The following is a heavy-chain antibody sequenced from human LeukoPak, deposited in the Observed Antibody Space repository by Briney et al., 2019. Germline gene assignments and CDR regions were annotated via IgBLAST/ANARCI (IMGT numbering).Heavy chain of an antibody. CDR2: IIPIFGTA. J-gene: IGHJ4*02. V-gene: IGHV1-69*05. D-gene: IGHD5-18*01. CDR3: ARDRGRGYSYGYDLDY. CDR1: GGTFSSYA. Sequence: SVKVSCKASGGTFSSYAISWVRQAPGQGLEWMGRIIPIFGTANYAQKFQGRVTITTGESTSTAYMELSSLRSEDTAVYYCARDRGRGYSYGYDLDYWGQGTLVTVSS.